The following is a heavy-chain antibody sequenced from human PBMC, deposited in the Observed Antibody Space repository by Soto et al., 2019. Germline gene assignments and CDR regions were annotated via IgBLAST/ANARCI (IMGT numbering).Heavy chain of an antibody. CDR3: ARNNWNDAIDAFDI. CDR1: GGSISSYY. J-gene: IGHJ3*02. Sequence: KPSETLSLTCTVSGGSISSYYWSWIRQPPGKGLEWIGYIYYSGSTNYNPSLKSRVTISVDTSKNQFSLKLSSVTAADTAVYYCARNNWNDAIDAFDIWGQGTMVTVSS. CDR2: IYYSGST. D-gene: IGHD1-1*01. V-gene: IGHV4-59*01.